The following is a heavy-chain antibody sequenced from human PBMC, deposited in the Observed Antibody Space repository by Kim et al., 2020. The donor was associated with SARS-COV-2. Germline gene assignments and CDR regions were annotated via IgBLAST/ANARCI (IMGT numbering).Heavy chain of an antibody. CDR1: GFTFASYW. Sequence: GGSLRLSCEASGFTFASYWMRWVRQATGRGPQWVANIKEAESESYYVGSERGRFTISRDNDKTSLFLQMGHLRADDTAVYCCARDWPLALGGHFPYFD. CDR3: ARDWPLALGGHFPYFD. J-gene: IGHJ4*01. CDR2: IKEAESES. D-gene: IGHD3-16*01. V-gene: IGHV3-7*03.